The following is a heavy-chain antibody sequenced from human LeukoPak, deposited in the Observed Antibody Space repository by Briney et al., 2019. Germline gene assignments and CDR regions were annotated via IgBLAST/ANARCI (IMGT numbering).Heavy chain of an antibody. CDR2: INWNGGST. V-gene: IGHV3-20*04. D-gene: IGHD2-15*01. J-gene: IGHJ4*02. CDR3: ARVGSEEGYYFDY. CDR1: GFTFDDYG. Sequence: GGSLTLSCAVSGFTFDDYGMSWVRHVPGKGLEWVSGINWNGGSTGYADSVKGRFTISRDNAKNSLYLQMNSLRAEDTALYYCARVGSEEGYYFDYWGQGTLVTVSS.